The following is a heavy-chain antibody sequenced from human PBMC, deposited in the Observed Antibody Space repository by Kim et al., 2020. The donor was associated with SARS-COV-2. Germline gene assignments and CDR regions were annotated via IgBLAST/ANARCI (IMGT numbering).Heavy chain of an antibody. CDR2: T. V-gene: IGHV4-34*04. CDR3: ARVGYYYYMDV. D-gene: IGHD1-26*01. J-gene: IGHJ6*03. Sequence: TNNNPAHKGRGTISVDTSKNPFSLKLSSVTAADTAVYYCARVGYYYYMDVWGKGTTVTVSS.